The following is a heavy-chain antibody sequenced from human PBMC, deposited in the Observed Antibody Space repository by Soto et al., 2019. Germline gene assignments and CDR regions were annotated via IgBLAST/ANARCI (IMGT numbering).Heavy chain of an antibody. J-gene: IGHJ2*01. CDR1: GGSFSGYY. V-gene: IGHV4-34*01. D-gene: IGHD2-2*01. CDR2: INHSGST. Sequence: SETLSLTCAVYGGSFSGYYWSWIRQPPGKGLEWIGEINHSGSTNYNPSLKSRVTISVDTSKNQFSLKLSSVTAADTAVYYCARGLNIVVVPAAIPDWYFDLWGRGTLVTVSS. CDR3: ARGLNIVVVPAAIPDWYFDL.